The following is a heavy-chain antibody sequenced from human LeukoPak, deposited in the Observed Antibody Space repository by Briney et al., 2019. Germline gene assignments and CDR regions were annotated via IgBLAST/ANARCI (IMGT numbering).Heavy chain of an antibody. D-gene: IGHD6-19*01. Sequence: PGGSLRLSCAASGFTFSSYAMSWVRQAPGKGLEWVSTISGSGVSIFYADSVKGRFTISRDNSKNTLYLHMNSLRAEDTAVYYCAKVLSVGSTGWYWGDFDYWGQGALVTVSS. CDR2: ISGSGVSI. J-gene: IGHJ4*02. CDR1: GFTFSSYA. CDR3: AKVLSVGSTGWYWGDFDY. V-gene: IGHV3-23*01.